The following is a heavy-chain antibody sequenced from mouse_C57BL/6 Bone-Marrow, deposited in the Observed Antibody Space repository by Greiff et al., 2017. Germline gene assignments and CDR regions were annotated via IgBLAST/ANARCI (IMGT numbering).Heavy chain of an antibody. J-gene: IGHJ2*01. V-gene: IGHV1-81*01. CDR1: GYTFTSYG. CDR3: ARWGDDYDGLDY. D-gene: IGHD2-4*01. Sequence: QVQLKESGAELARPGASVKLSCKASGYTFTSYGISWVKQRTGQGLEWIGEIYPRSGNTYYNEKFKGKATLTADKSSSTAYMELRSLTSEDAAVYFWARWGDDYDGLDYWGQGTTRTVSS. CDR2: IYPRSGNT.